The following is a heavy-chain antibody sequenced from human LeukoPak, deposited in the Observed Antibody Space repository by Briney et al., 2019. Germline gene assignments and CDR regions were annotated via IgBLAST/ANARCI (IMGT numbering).Heavy chain of an antibody. CDR3: AKDMNSYGSGSSYNPWGPFDS. Sequence: SLKISCKGSGFTFDDYAMHWVRQAPGKGLEWVSGVAWNTGNTGYADSVKGRFTISRDNAENSLYLQMNSLRAEDTALYYCAKDMNSYGSGSSYNPWGPFDSWGQGTLVTVSS. J-gene: IGHJ4*02. CDR2: VAWNTGNT. CDR1: GFTFDDYA. D-gene: IGHD3-10*01. V-gene: IGHV3-9*01.